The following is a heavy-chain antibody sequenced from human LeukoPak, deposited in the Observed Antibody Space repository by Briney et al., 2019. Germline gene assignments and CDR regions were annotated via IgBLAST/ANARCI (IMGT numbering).Heavy chain of an antibody. CDR2: IYYSGST. CDR3: ARDYGYGLQYFDY. Sequence: SGTLSLTCAVYGGSFSGYYWSWIRQPPGKGLEWIGYIYYSGSTNYNPSLKSRVTISVDTSKNQFSLKLSSVTAADTAVYYCARDYGYGLQYFDYWGQGTLVTVSS. CDR1: GGSFSGYY. V-gene: IGHV4-59*01. D-gene: IGHD4-17*01. J-gene: IGHJ4*02.